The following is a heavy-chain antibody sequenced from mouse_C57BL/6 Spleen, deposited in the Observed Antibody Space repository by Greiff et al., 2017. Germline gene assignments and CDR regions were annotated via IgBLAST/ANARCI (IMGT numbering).Heavy chain of an antibody. V-gene: IGHV1-22*01. CDR3: ARGGKRYYFDY. CDR1: GYTFTDYN. D-gene: IGHD2-1*01. J-gene: IGHJ2*01. CDR2: INPNNGGT. Sequence: VQLQQSGPELVKPGASVKMSCKASGYTFTDYNMNWVKQSHGKSLEWIGYINPNNGGTSYNQKFKGKATLTVNKSSSTAYMELRSLTSEDSAVYYCARGGKRYYFDYWGQGTTLPVSS.